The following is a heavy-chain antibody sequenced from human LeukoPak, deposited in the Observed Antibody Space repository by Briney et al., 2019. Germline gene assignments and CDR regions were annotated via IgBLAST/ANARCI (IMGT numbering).Heavy chain of an antibody. CDR2: IYYSGST. D-gene: IGHD6-13*01. Sequence: PSETLSLTCTVSGGSISSYYWSWIRQPPGKGLEWIGYIYYSGSTNYNPSLKSRVTISVDTSMNQFSLKLSSVTAADTAVYYCARLGFIAAAGTDAFDIWGQGTMVTVSS. CDR1: GGSISSYY. V-gene: IGHV4-59*08. J-gene: IGHJ3*02. CDR3: ARLGFIAAAGTDAFDI.